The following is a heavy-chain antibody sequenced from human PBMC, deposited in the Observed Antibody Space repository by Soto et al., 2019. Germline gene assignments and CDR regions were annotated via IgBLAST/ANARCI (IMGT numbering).Heavy chain of an antibody. CDR3: ATVPHGGGGPYFDS. Sequence: ASVKVSCKVSEYTLTELSMHWVRQAPGKGLEGMGGFDPEDGETIYAQKFQGRVTMTEDTSTDTAYMGLSSLRSEDTAVYYCATVPHGGGGPYFDSGGKGTLVTVPS. D-gene: IGHD2-15*01. J-gene: IGHJ4*02. CDR2: FDPEDGET. V-gene: IGHV1-24*01. CDR1: EYTLTELS.